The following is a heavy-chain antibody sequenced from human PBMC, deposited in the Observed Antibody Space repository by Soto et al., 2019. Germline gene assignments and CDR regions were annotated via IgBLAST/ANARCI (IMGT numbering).Heavy chain of an antibody. D-gene: IGHD6-13*01. J-gene: IGHJ6*02. V-gene: IGHV1-2*04. CDR3: ARGVSRAAGTYYYYVMAV. Sequence: ASVKVSCKASGYTFTGYYMHWVRQAPGQGLERMGWINPNSGGTNYAQKFQGWVTMTRDTSISTAYMELSRLRSDDTAVYYCARGVSRAAGTYYYYVMAVWGQGTTVTVSS. CDR1: GYTFTGYY. CDR2: INPNSGGT.